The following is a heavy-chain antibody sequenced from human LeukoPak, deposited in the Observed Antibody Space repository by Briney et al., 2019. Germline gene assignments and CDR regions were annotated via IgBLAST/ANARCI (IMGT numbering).Heavy chain of an antibody. V-gene: IGHV4-30-2*01. CDR2: IYHSGST. D-gene: IGHD3-22*01. CDR3: ARGSRYDSSGYHADY. CDR1: GGSISSGGYS. Sequence: PSQTLSLTCAVSGGSISSGGYSWSWIRQPPEKGLEWIGYIYHSGSTYYNPSLKSRVTISVDRSKNQFSLKLSSVTAADTAVYYCARGSRYDSSGYHADYWSQGTLVTVSS. J-gene: IGHJ4*02.